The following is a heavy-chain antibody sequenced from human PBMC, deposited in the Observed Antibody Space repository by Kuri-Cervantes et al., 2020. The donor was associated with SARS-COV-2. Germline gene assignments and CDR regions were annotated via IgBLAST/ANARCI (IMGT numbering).Heavy chain of an antibody. D-gene: IGHD6-13*01. V-gene: IGHV6-1*01. J-gene: IGHJ6*02. Sequence: LRLSCAISGDSVSSNSAAWNWIRQSPSRGLEWLGRTFYRSKWYNDYAVSVKSRITINPDTSKNQFSPQLNSVTPEDTAVYYCARDRDLAGGMDVWGQGTTVTVSS. CDR3: ARDRDLAGGMDV. CDR2: TFYRSKWYN. CDR1: GDSVSSNSAA.